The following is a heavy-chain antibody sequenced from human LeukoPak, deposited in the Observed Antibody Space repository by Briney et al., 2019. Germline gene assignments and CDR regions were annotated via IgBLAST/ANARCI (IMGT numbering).Heavy chain of an antibody. D-gene: IGHD4-17*01. CDR3: ARHGHGDYYYYGMDV. CDR1: GGSFSGYY. Sequence: SETLSLTCAVYGGSFSGYYWSWIRQPPGKGLEWIGEINHSGSTNYNPSLKSRVTISVDTSKNQFSLKLSSVTAADTAVYYCARHGHGDYYYYGMDVWGQGTTVTVSS. J-gene: IGHJ6*02. V-gene: IGHV4-34*01. CDR2: INHSGST.